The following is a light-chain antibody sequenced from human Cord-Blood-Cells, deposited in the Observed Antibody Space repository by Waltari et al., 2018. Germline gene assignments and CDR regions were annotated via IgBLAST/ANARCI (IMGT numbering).Light chain of an antibody. CDR1: STNIGRTP. CDR2: SNN. Sequence: QSVLTQPPSASGTPGPRVPTSCSGSSTNIGRTPVTRCQQLPGTAPKLLSYSNNQRPTGVPDRFSGSKSGTSASLAISVLQSEEEADYYCAAWDDSLNGLVFGGGTKLTVL. V-gene: IGLV1-44*01. CDR3: AAWDDSLNGLV. J-gene: IGLJ2*01.